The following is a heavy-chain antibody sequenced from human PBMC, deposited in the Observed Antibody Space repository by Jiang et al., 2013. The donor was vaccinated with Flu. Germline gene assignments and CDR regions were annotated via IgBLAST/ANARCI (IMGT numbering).Heavy chain of an antibody. V-gene: IGHV6-1*01. Sequence: VKSRITINPDTSKNQFSLQLNSVTPEDTAVYYCARVRSGSYEAWDYWGQGTLVTVSS. J-gene: IGHJ4*02. CDR3: ARVRSGSYEAWDY. D-gene: IGHD1-26*01.